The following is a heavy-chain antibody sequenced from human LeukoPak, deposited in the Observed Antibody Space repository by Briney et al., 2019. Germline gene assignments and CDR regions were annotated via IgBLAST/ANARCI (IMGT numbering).Heavy chain of an antibody. J-gene: IGHJ4*02. CDR1: GFTFSSYS. CDR2: ISSSGSTI. Sequence: PGGSLRLSCAASGFTFSSYSMNWVRQAPGKGLEWVSYISSSGSTIYYADSVKGRFTISRDNSKNTLYLQMNSLRAEDTAVYYCAKTGYYGSGSYVDYWGQGTLVTVSS. D-gene: IGHD3-10*01. CDR3: AKTGYYGSGSYVDY. V-gene: IGHV3-48*01.